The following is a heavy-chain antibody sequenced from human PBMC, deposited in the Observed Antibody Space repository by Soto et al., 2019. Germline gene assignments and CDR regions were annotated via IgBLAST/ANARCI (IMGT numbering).Heavy chain of an antibody. CDR2: VNYSGST. V-gene: IGHV4-34*01. J-gene: IGHJ3*02. Sequence: SETLSLTCAVYGGSFSGYYWSWIRQPPGKGLEWIGNVNYSGSTNYNPSLKSRVTISIDTSKNQFSLKLSSVTAADTAVYYCARRGTTGYCSGDTCYSGALDIWGQGTMVTVSS. D-gene: IGHD2-15*01. CDR1: GGSFSGYY. CDR3: ARRGTTGYCSGDTCYSGALDI.